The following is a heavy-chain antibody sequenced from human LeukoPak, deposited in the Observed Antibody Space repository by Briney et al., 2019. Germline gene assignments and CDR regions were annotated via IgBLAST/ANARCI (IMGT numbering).Heavy chain of an antibody. J-gene: IGHJ4*02. D-gene: IGHD1-26*01. CDR2: ISAYNGNT. V-gene: IGHV1-18*01. CDR3: ARNSGSYYFALDFDY. CDR1: GYTFTSYG. Sequence: ASVKVSCKASGYTFTSYGISWVRQAPGQGLEWMGWISAYNGNTNYAQKLQGRVIMTTDTSTSTAYMELRSLRSDDTAVYYCARNSGSYYFALDFDYWGQGTLVTVSS.